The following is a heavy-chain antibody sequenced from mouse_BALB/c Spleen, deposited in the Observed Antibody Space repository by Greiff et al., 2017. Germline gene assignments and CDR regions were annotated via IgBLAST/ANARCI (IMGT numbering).Heavy chain of an antibody. D-gene: IGHD3-1*01. Sequence: EVKLVESGGGLVQPGGSLKLSCAASGFTFSSYTMSWVRQTPEKRLEWVAYISNGGGSTYYPDTVKGRFTISRDNAKNTLYLQMSSLKSEDTAMYYCARQSSSGYSWFAYWGQGTLVTVSA. J-gene: IGHJ3*01. CDR1: GFTFSSYT. CDR3: ARQSSSGYSWFAY. V-gene: IGHV5-12-2*01. CDR2: ISNGGGST.